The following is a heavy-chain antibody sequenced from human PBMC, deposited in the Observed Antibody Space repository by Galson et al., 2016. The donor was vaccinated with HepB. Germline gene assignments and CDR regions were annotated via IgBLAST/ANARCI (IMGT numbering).Heavy chain of an antibody. J-gene: IGHJ4*01. D-gene: IGHD6-19*01. CDR2: ISSNGDKT. CDR1: GLPVSNDY. CDR3: VRQASGYSSGWFYFDS. Sequence: SLRLSCAAYGLPVSNDYMSWVRQAPGKGLEWISSISSNGDKTDYADSVRDRFTISRDNFKNILYLQMGSTRTEDTAVYFCVRQASGYSSGWFYFDSWGHGTPVTVSS. V-gene: IGHV3-64*02.